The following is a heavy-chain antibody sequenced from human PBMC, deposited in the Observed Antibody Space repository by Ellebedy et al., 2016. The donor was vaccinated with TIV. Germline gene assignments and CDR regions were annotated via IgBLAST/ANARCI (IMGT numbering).Heavy chain of an antibody. CDR1: GFSFSNFW. CDR2: IKQDGSEK. Sequence: PGGSLRLSCAAWGFSFSNFWMSWVRQAPGKGLEWVANIKQDGSEKYYVDSVKGRFTISRDNAKNSLYLQMNSLRAEDTAVYYCARVKAGIQLWQPYYYYGMDVWGQGTTVTVSS. V-gene: IGHV3-7*01. D-gene: IGHD5-18*01. J-gene: IGHJ6*02. CDR3: ARVKAGIQLWQPYYYYGMDV.